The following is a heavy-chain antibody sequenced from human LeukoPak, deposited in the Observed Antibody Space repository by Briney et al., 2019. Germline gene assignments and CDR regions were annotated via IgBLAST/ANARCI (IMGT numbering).Heavy chain of an antibody. Sequence: ASVKVSCKASGGTFSSYAISWVRQATGQGLEWMGWMNPNSGNTGYAQKFQGRVTMTRNTSISSAYMELSSLRSEDTAVYYCARGLRPTPYYYDSSGPSLCDYWGQGTLVTVSS. J-gene: IGHJ4*02. CDR1: GGTFSSYA. CDR3: ARGLRPTPYYYDSSGPSLCDY. CDR2: MNPNSGNT. D-gene: IGHD3-22*01. V-gene: IGHV1-8*02.